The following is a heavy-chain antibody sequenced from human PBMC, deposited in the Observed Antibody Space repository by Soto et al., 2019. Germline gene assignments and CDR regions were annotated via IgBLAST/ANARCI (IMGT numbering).Heavy chain of an antibody. J-gene: IGHJ4*02. Sequence: GGSLRLSCAASGFTFDDYAIHWVRQAPGKGLEWVSGISWNSGSIGYADSVKGRFTISRDNAKNSLYLQMNSLRAEDTALYYCAKGRYCSGGSCYSFDYWGQGTLVTVS. D-gene: IGHD2-15*01. CDR3: AKGRYCSGGSCYSFDY. CDR1: GFTFDDYA. V-gene: IGHV3-9*01. CDR2: ISWNSGSI.